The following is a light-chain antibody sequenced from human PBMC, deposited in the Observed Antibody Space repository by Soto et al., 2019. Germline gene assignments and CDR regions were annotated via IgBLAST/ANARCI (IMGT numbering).Light chain of an antibody. Sequence: QSALTPPASVSGTLGQSITISCTGTSSYFGTYNLVSWYQHHPGKAPKLLIYEATKRPPGVSDRFSGSKAGNTASLTISGLQAEDGADYYCCSYAGSSTFVFETGTKVTVL. CDR2: EAT. CDR1: SSYFGTYNL. CDR3: CSYAGSSTFV. J-gene: IGLJ1*01. V-gene: IGLV2-23*01.